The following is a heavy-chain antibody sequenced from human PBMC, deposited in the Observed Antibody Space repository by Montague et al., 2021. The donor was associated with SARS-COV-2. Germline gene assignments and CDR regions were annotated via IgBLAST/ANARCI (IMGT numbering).Heavy chain of an antibody. V-gene: IGHV3-23*01. CDR2: ISISDGNT. D-gene: IGHD6-13*01. CDR1: GFIFSSCG. CDR3: AKDRQLVGDDAFDI. J-gene: IGHJ3*02. Sequence: SLRLSCAASGFIFSSCGMHWVRQAPGKGLEWVSPISISDGNTYYADSVKGRFTISRDKSKNTLYLQMNSLRAEDTAVYYCAKDRQLVGDDAFDIWGQGTMVTVSS.